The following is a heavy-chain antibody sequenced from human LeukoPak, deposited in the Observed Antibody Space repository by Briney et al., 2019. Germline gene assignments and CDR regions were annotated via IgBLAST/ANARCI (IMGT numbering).Heavy chain of an antibody. CDR2: INHSGST. Sequence: SETLSLTCTVYGGSFSGYYWSWIRQPPGKGLEWIGEINHSGSTNYNPSLKSRVTISVGTSKNQFSLKLSSVTAADTAVYYCARAYYDSSGLDYWGQGTLVTVSS. CDR1: GGSFSGYY. CDR3: ARAYYDSSGLDY. V-gene: IGHV4-34*01. J-gene: IGHJ4*02. D-gene: IGHD3-22*01.